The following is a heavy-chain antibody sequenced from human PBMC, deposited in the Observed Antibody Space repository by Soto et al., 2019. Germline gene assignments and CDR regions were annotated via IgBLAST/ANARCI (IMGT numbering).Heavy chain of an antibody. J-gene: IGHJ4*02. CDR1: GGSISSSSYY. V-gene: IGHV4-39*01. CDR3: ARQLIDILTGYYPGVIDY. CDR2: IYYSGST. Sequence: SETLSLTCTVSGGSISSSSYYWVWIRQPPGKGLEWIGSIYYSGSTYYNPSLKSRVTISVDTSKNQFSLKLSSVTAADTAVYYCARQLIDILTGYYPGVIDYWGQGTLVTVSS. D-gene: IGHD3-9*01.